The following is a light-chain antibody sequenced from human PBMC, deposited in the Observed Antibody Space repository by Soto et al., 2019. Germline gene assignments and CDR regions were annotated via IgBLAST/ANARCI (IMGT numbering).Light chain of an antibody. CDR3: QQYGGYPLFT. V-gene: IGKV3-20*01. CDR2: GAS. CDR1: QGVTTAY. J-gene: IGKJ3*01. Sequence: EIVLTQSPGTLSLSPGERATLSCRASQGVTTAYLAWYQHKPGQAPRLLIYGASNRATGVPDRFSGSGSGTDFTLTISRLEPEDFAVYSCQQYGGYPLFTFGPGTKVDFK.